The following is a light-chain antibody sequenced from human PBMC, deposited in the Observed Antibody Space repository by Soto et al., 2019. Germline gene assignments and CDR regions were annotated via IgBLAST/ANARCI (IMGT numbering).Light chain of an antibody. CDR3: LPDGGSGR. J-gene: IGKJ1*01. Sequence: VLTRSAGALSVAPGERATLYFKASQSVSNNYLAWYQQKPGQAPRLRIYGASNRSTGILDRFSGSGSGTEFTMALSRREPSEFAVCSCLPDGGSGRFAEGTRVDI. V-gene: IGKV3-20*01. CDR1: QSVSNNY. CDR2: GAS.